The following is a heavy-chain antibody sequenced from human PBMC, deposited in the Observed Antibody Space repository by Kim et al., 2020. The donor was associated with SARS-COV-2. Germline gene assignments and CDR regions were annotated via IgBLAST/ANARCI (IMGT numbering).Heavy chain of an antibody. J-gene: IGHJ3*02. CDR2: ISAYNGNT. CDR3: ARESDYYDSSKGAFDI. CDR1: GYTFTSYG. Sequence: ASVKVSCKASGYTFTSYGISWVRQAPGQGLEWMGWISAYNGNTNYAQKLQGRVTMTTDTSTSTAYMELRSLRSDDTAVYYCARESDYYDSSKGAFDIWGQGTMVTVSS. D-gene: IGHD3-22*01. V-gene: IGHV1-18*01.